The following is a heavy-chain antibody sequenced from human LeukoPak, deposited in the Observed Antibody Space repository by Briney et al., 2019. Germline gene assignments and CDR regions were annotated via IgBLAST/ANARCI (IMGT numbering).Heavy chain of an antibody. CDR3: ARDMNYNLDY. D-gene: IGHD1-7*01. Sequence: GGSLRLSCAASGFTFRNSYIHWVRQAPGKGLVWVSRIDIDGNTIYADPVKGRFTISRDNAKSTLYLQMNSLRPDETAVYYCARDMNYNLDYWGQGTLVTVSS. CDR1: GFTFRNSY. CDR2: IDIDGNT. V-gene: IGHV3-74*01. J-gene: IGHJ4*02.